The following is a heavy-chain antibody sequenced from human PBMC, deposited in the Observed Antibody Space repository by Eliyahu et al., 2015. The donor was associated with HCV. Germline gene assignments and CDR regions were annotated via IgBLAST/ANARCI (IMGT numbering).Heavy chain of an antibody. D-gene: IGHD2-15*01. CDR2: IRSKANSYAT. V-gene: IGHV3-73*01. Sequence: PGGSLKLSCAASGFTFSGSAMHWVRQASGKGLEWVGRIRSKANSYATAYAASVKGRFTISRDDSKNTAYLQMNSLKTEDTAVYYCTRQPDYCSGGSCKGWFDPWGQGTLVTVSS. CDR3: TRQPDYCSGGSCKGWFDP. J-gene: IGHJ5*02. CDR1: GFTFSGSA.